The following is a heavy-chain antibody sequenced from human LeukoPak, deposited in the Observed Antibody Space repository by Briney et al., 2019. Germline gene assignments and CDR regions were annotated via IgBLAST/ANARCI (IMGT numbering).Heavy chain of an antibody. CDR3: VRVLEEY. CDR1: GFTFSSYG. CDR2: TWFGGSNN. Sequence: GGSLSLSCAASGFTFSSYGMLWVRQAPGKGLEWVAVTWFGGSNNYYADSVKGRFTISRDNSKDTLYLQMNSLRAEDMAVYYCVRVLEEYWGQRTLVSVS. J-gene: IGHJ4*02. V-gene: IGHV3-33*01.